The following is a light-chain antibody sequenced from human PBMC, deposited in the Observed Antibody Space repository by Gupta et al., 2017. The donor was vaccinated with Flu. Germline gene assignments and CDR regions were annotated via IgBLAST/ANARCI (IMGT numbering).Light chain of an antibody. J-gene: IGLJ3*02. V-gene: IGLV2-8*01. CDR2: EVM. CDR3: SAYAGSNNLV. CDR1: SSDVGGYNY. Sequence: QSALTQPPSASGSPGQSVTISCTGTSSDVGGYNYVSWYQQHPTKAPKLLIYEVMKRPSGVPDRFSGSKAGNTAALTVSALQTEDEAEYYCSAYAGSNNLVFGGGTKLTVL.